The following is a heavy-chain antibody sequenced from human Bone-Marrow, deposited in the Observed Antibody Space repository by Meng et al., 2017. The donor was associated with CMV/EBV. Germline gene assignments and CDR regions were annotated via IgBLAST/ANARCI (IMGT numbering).Heavy chain of an antibody. CDR3: ASGSCSGGSCYRRGFD. J-gene: IGHJ4*02. D-gene: IGHD2-15*01. CDR2: ISSSSSYI. Sequence: GGSLRLSCAASGFTFSSYSMNWVRQAPGKGLEWVSSISSSSSYIYYADSVKGRFTISRDNAKNSLYLQMNSLRAEDTAVYYCASGSCSGGSCYRRGFDWGQGTLVTVSS. CDR1: GFTFSSYS. V-gene: IGHV3-21*01.